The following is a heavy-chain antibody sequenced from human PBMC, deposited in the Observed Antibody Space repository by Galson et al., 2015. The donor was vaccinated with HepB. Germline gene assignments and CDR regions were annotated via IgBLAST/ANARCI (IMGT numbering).Heavy chain of an antibody. CDR2: IIPIFGTA. D-gene: IGHD2-15*01. CDR3: ATPWESCSGGSCYDY. V-gene: IGHV1-69*13. Sequence: SVKVSCKASGGTFSSYAISWVRQAPGQGLEWMGGIIPIFGTANYAQKFQGRVTITADESTSTAYMELSSLRSEDTAVYYCATPWESCSGGSCYDYWGQGTLVTVSS. CDR1: GGTFSSYA. J-gene: IGHJ4*02.